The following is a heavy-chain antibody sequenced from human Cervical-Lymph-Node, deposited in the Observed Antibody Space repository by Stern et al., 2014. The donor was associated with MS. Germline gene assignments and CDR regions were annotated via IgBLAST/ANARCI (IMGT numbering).Heavy chain of an antibody. V-gene: IGHV3-13*01. CDR1: GFTFSSYD. CDR2: IGVSDDT. CDR3: VRETDWYFDL. J-gene: IGHJ2*01. Sequence: EVQLVESGGGLVRPGGSLRLSCAASGFTFSSYDMHWVRQTPGKGLEWVSNIGVSDDTYYPDSAKGRFTISRENDKNSLYLQLNSLRVGDTAVYYCVRETDWYFDLWGRGTLVTVSA.